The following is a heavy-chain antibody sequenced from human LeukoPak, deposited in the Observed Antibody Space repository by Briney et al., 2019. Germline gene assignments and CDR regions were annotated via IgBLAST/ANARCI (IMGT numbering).Heavy chain of an antibody. CDR3: ARVRGSWYMDV. CDR2: ISTTSTTI. D-gene: IGHD3-10*01. V-gene: IGHV3-48*01. Sequence: GGSLRLSCAASGFTFSSYSMNWVRQAPGKGLEWVSYISTTSTTICYADSVKGRFTISRDNAKNSLYQQMNSLRAEDTAVYYCARVRGSWYMDVWGKGTTVTVSS. CDR1: GFTFSSYS. J-gene: IGHJ6*03.